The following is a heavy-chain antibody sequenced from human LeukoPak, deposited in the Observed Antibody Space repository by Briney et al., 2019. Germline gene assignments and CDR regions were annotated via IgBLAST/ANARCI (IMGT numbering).Heavy chain of an antibody. Sequence: GGSLRLSCAASGFTFSSYAMSWVRQAPGKGLEWVSAISGSGGSTYYADSVKGRFTISRDNSKNTLYLQMDSLRAEDTAVYYCAKGDVVVIGTDAFDIWGQGTMVTVSS. D-gene: IGHD2-21*01. V-gene: IGHV3-23*01. J-gene: IGHJ3*02. CDR1: GFTFSSYA. CDR2: ISGSGGST. CDR3: AKGDVVVIGTDAFDI.